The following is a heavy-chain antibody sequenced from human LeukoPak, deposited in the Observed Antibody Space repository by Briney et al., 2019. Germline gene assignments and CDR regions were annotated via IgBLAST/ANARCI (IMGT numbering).Heavy chain of an antibody. CDR1: GYTFTSYG. CDR2: ISAYNGNT. V-gene: IGHV1-18*01. CDR3: ARDGYYDSSGSDDY. D-gene: IGHD3-22*01. J-gene: IGHJ4*02. Sequence: ASVKVSCKASGYTFTSYGISWVRQAPGQGLECMGWISAYNGNTNYAQKLQGRVTMTSDTSTSTAYMELRSLRSDDTAVYYCARDGYYDSSGSDDYWGQGTLVTVSS.